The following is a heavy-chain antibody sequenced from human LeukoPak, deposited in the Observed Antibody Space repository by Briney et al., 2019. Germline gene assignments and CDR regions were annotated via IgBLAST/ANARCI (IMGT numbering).Heavy chain of an antibody. Sequence: PGRSLRLSCAASGFTFSSYGMHWVRQAPGKGLEWVAVIWYDGSNKYYADSVKGRFTISRDNSKNTLYLQMNSLRAEDTAVYYCAKDLGIAAAGTSAGIDYWGQGTLVTVSS. V-gene: IGHV3-33*06. CDR3: AKDLGIAAAGTSAGIDY. D-gene: IGHD6-13*01. CDR1: GFTFSSYG. J-gene: IGHJ4*02. CDR2: IWYDGSNK.